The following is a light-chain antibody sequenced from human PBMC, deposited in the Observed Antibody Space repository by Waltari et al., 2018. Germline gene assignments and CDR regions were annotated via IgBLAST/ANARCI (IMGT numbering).Light chain of an antibody. V-gene: IGLV1-51*02. CDR3: GTWDSSLSAVV. Sequence: QSVLTQPPSVSAAPGQKVTISCSGSSSNIGNNYVSWYQHLPGTAPELLIYENNKRPSGCPDRFSGSKSGTSATLGITGLQTGDEADYYCGTWDSSLSAVVFGGGTKLTVL. CDR2: ENN. J-gene: IGLJ2*01. CDR1: SSNIGNNY.